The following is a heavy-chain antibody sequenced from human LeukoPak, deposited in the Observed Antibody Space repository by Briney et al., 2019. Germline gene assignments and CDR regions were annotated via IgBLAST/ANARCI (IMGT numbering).Heavy chain of an antibody. CDR3: ARDYGSGSYYNFHDAFDI. Sequence: SETLSLTCTVSGGSISSYYWSWIRQPPGKGLEWIGYIYYSGNTNYNPSLKSRVTLSVDTSKNHFSLKLSSVTAADTSVYYCARDYGSGSYYNFHDAFDIWGQVTMVTVSS. D-gene: IGHD3-10*01. J-gene: IGHJ3*02. CDR1: GGSISSYY. V-gene: IGHV4-59*01. CDR2: IYYSGNT.